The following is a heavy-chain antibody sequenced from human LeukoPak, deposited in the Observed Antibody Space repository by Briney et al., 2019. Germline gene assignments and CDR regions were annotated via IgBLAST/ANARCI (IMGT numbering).Heavy chain of an antibody. D-gene: IGHD1-1*01. CDR3: ARSYNWGTSYYYYGMDV. Sequence: SETLSLTCAVYGVSFSGYYWSWIRQPPGKGLEWIGEINHSGSTNYNPSLKSRVTISVDTSKSQFSLKLSSVTAADTAVYYCARSYNWGTSYYYYGMDVRGQGTTVTVSS. V-gene: IGHV4-34*01. CDR1: GVSFSGYY. CDR2: INHSGST. J-gene: IGHJ6*02.